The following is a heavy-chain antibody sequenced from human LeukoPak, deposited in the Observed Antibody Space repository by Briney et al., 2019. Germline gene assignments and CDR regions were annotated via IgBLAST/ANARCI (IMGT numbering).Heavy chain of an antibody. J-gene: IGHJ4*02. V-gene: IGHV4-34*01. D-gene: IGHD2-15*01. Sequence: PSETLSLTCAVYGGSFSGYYWSWIRQPPGKGLEWIGEINHSGSTNYNPSLKSRVTISVDTSKNQFSLKLSSATAADTAVYYCARSPLRDYWGQGTLVTVSS. CDR3: ARSPLRDY. CDR2: INHSGST. CDR1: GGSFSGYY.